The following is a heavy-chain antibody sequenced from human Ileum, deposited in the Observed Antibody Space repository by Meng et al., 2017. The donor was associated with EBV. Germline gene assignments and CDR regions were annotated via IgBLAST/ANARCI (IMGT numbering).Heavy chain of an antibody. CDR2: ICYTDYT. J-gene: IGHJ4*02. CDR3: AMGPDYAKTGY. V-gene: IGHV4-39*01. CDR1: GGSISSSNYC. Sequence: LVLPGSGPGLVKTSETLSLTCSVSGGSISSSNYCWGWIRQPPGKGLEWIQSICYTDYTYYNPSLKSRVTISADKSKNQFSLRLNSLTAADTAVYYCAMGPDYAKTGYWGQGTLVTVSS. D-gene: IGHD4-17*01.